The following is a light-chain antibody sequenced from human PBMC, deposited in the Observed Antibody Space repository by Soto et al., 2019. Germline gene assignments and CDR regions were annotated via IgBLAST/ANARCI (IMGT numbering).Light chain of an antibody. V-gene: IGKV1-33*01. CDR1: QNINNY. CDR3: QQYENLPT. J-gene: IGKJ5*01. Sequence: DIQMTHSPSSLSASVGDRVTITCQASQNINNYLNWHQQKPGRAPKLLIYDASNLEAGVPSRFRGSGSGTDFTFTISRLQPEDIATYYCQQYENLPTFGQGTRLEIK. CDR2: DAS.